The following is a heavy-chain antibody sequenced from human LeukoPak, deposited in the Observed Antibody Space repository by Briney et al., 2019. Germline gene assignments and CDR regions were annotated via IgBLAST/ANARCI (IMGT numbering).Heavy chain of an antibody. J-gene: IGHJ4*02. D-gene: IGHD6-19*01. CDR3: ARVHSSGWYVRGAFDY. V-gene: IGHV3-64*01. CDR2: ISSNGGST. CDR1: GFTFSSYG. Sequence: GGALRLSCAASGFTFSSYGMHWVRPAPGKGLEYVLAISSNGGSTYYANSVKGRFTISRDNSKNTLYLQMGSLRAEDMAVYYCARVHSSGWYVRGAFDYWGQGTLVTVSS.